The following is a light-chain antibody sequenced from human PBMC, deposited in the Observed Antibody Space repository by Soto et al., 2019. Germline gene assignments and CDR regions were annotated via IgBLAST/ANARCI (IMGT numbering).Light chain of an antibody. CDR2: GSS. Sequence: TVLTQSPGTLSLSPGERVTLSCRASQSVSSNYLAWYQQKAGQTPRLLIYGSSSRATVIPDMFSGSGSGTDFTLTISRLEPEDFAVYYCQQYGSSALTFGGGTKVEIK. CDR3: QQYGSSALT. J-gene: IGKJ4*01. CDR1: QSVSSNY. V-gene: IGKV3-20*01.